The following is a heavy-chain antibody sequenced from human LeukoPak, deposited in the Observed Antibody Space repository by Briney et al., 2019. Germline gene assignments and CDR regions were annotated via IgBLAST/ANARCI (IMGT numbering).Heavy chain of an antibody. J-gene: IGHJ1*01. Sequence: SETLSLTCTVSGGSISSHYWSWIRQPPGKGLEWIGYIYYSGITNYSSSLKSRVTISLDTSRNQFSLKLSSATAADTAVYYCARARWGYSGSDFGVDCWGQGTLVPVSS. CDR1: GGSISSHY. CDR2: IYYSGIT. V-gene: IGHV4-59*11. D-gene: IGHD5-12*01. CDR3: ARARWGYSGSDFGVDC.